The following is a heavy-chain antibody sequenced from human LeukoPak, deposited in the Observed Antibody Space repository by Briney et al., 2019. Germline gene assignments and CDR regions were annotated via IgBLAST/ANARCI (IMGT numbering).Heavy chain of an antibody. CDR1: GYTFTSYG. D-gene: IGHD3-9*01. CDR2: ISAYNGNT. J-gene: IGHJ6*02. V-gene: IGHV1-18*01. CDR3: ARDYPPYYDILTGYYYYYYGMDV. Sequence: ASVKVSCKASGYTFTSYGISWVRQAPGQGLEWMGWISAYNGNTNYAQKLQGRVTMTTDTSTSTAYMELRSLRSDDTAVYHCARDYPPYYDILTGYYYYYYGMDVWGQGTTVTVSS.